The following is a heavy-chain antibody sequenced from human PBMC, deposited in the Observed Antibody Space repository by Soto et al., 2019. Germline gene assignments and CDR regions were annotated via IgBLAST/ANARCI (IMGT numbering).Heavy chain of an antibody. CDR3: ARELRITMVRGVIAYGMDV. CDR2: IWYDGSNK. J-gene: IGHJ6*02. Sequence: GGSLRLSCAASGFTFSSYGMHWVRQAPGKGLEWVAVIWYDGSNKYYADSVKGRFTISRDNSKNTLYLQMNSLRAEDTAVYYCARELRITMVRGVIAYGMDVWGQGTTVTVSS. CDR1: GFTFSSYG. V-gene: IGHV3-33*01. D-gene: IGHD3-10*01.